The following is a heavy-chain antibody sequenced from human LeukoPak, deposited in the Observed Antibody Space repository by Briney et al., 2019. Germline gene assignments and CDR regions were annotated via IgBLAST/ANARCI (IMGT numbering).Heavy chain of an antibody. CDR2: INGGGGST. Sequence: GGSLRLSCAASGFTFSTYAMTWVRQAPGKGLEWVSTINGGGGSTYYADSVKGRFTISRDNSKNTLYLQMNSLRAEDTAVFYCAKDYYDSSGYYYTTTQPDYWGQGTLVTVSS. CDR3: AKDYYDSSGYYYTTTQPDY. CDR1: GFTFSTYA. J-gene: IGHJ4*02. V-gene: IGHV3-23*01. D-gene: IGHD3-22*01.